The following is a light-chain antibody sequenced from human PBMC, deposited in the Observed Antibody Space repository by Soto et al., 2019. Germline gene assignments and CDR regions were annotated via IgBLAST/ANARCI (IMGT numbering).Light chain of an antibody. CDR2: AAS. CDR1: QGISRY. CDR3: QQFNSYPLT. J-gene: IGKJ4*01. V-gene: IGKV1-9*01. Sequence: DIQMTQYPSTLSASVGDRVTITSRASQGISRYLAWYQQRPGTAPKLLIFAASTLHSGVPSRFSGSGSGTDFTLTISSLQPEDFAIYYCQQFNSYPLTFGGGTKVDI.